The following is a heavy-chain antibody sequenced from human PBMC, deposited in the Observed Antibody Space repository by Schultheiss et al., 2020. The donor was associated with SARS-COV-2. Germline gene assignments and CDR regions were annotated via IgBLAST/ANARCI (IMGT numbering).Heavy chain of an antibody. CDR1: GFTFSSYA. CDR3: VKASVILNFDY. CDR2: ISSNGGST. Sequence: GGSLRLSCAASGFTFSSYAMHWVRQAPGKGLEYVSAISSNGGSTYYADSVKGRFTISRDNSKNTLYLQMSSLRAEDTAVYYCVKASVILNFDYWGQGTLVTVSS. D-gene: IGHD2-21*01. V-gene: IGHV3-64D*06. J-gene: IGHJ4*02.